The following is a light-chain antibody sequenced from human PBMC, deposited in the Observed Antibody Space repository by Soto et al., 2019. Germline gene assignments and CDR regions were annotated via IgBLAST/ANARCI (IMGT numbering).Light chain of an antibody. CDR1: QDISSR. Sequence: DIQMTQSPSSVSASVGDRVTITCRASQDISSRLVWSQQKPGKAPKLLIYAASTLQSGVPSRFSGSGSGTDFTLTISCLQSEDFATYYCQQYYSYLWTFGQGTKVDIK. J-gene: IGKJ1*01. CDR3: QQYYSYLWT. CDR2: AAS. V-gene: IGKV1-12*01.